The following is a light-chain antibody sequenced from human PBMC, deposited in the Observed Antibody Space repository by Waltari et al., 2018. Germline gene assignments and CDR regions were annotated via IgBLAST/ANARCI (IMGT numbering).Light chain of an antibody. J-gene: IGKJ2*02. CDR2: WAS. CDR3: QQYDTTPGT. CDR1: QSVLYSNDRKDY. V-gene: IGKV4-1*01. Sequence: DIVMTQSPDSLAVSLGERATINCKSSQSVLYSNDRKDYLAWYQHRAGQPPKLLIYWASTRESGVPDRFSGSGSGTDFTLTISSLQAEDVAVYYCQQYDTTPGTFGQGTKLEIK.